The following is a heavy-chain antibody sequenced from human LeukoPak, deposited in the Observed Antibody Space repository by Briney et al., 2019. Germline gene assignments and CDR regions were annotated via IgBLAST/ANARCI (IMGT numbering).Heavy chain of an antibody. CDR3: ARDSSSFPNYFDF. D-gene: IGHD3-3*02. J-gene: IGHJ4*02. CDR1: GFTFSSYA. V-gene: IGHV3-23*01. CDR2: ISDIGGST. Sequence: PGGSLRLSCAASGFTFSSYAMSWVRQAPGKGLEWLSVISDIGGSTYYADSVKGRFTISRDNSKNTLYLQMNSLRAEDTAIYYCARDSSSFPNYFDFWGQGTLVTVSS.